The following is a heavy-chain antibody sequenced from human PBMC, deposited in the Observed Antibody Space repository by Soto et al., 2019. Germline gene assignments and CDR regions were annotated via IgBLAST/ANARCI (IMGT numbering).Heavy chain of an antibody. D-gene: IGHD5-12*01. CDR2: IYYSGST. CDR1: GGSISSYY. CDR3: ARDRGVYSGYDQITAHAFDI. J-gene: IGHJ3*02. V-gene: IGHV4-59*01. Sequence: PSETLSLTCTVSGGSISSYYWSWIRQPPGKGLDWIGYIYYSGSTNYNPSLKSRVTISVDTSKNQFSLKLSSVTAADTAVDYCARDRGVYSGYDQITAHAFDIWGQGTMVTVSS.